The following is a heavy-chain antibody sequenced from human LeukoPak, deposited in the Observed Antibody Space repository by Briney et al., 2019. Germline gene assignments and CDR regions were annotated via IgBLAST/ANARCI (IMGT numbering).Heavy chain of an antibody. V-gene: IGHV4-4*07. J-gene: IGHJ5*02. D-gene: IGHD2-2*01. Sequence: KTSETLSLTCTVSGGSISSYYWSWIRQPAGKGLEWIGRIYTSGSTNYNPSLKSRVTMSVDTSKNQFSLKLSSVTAADTAVYYCARELGLLVVVPAANNWFDPWGQGTLVTVSS. CDR3: ARELGLLVVVPAANNWFDP. CDR1: GGSISSYY. CDR2: IYTSGST.